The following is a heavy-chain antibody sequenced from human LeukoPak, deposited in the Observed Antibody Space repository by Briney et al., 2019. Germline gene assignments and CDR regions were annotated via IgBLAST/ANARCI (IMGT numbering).Heavy chain of an antibody. J-gene: IGHJ4*02. CDR1: GYTFTSYY. Sequence: ASVKVSCKASGYTFTSYYMHWVRQAPGQGLEWMGIINPSGGSTSYAQKFQGRVTTTRDTSTSTVYMELSSLRSEDTAVYYCARDIPHYDFWSGYSYYFDYWGQGTLVTVSS. CDR2: INPSGGST. CDR3: ARDIPHYDFWSGYSYYFDY. D-gene: IGHD3-3*01. V-gene: IGHV1-46*01.